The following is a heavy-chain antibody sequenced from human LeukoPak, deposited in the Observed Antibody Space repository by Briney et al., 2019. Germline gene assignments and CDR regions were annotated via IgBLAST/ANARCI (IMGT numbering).Heavy chain of an antibody. CDR2: INHSGST. V-gene: IGHV4-34*01. CDR3: ARRGGYGYCSSTSCPVDY. CDR1: GGSFSGYY. D-gene: IGHD2-2*03. Sequence: SETLSLTCAVYGGSFSGYYWSWIRQPPGKGLEWIGEINHSGSTNYNPSPKSRVTISVDTSKNQFSLKLSSVTAADTAVYYCARRGGYGYCSSTSCPVDYWGQGTLVTVSS. J-gene: IGHJ4*02.